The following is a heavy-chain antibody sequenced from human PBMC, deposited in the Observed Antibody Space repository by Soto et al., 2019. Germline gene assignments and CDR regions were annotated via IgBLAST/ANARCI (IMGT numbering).Heavy chain of an antibody. V-gene: IGHV3-30*18. CDR1: GFTFSSYG. Sequence: PGGSLRLSCAASGFTFSSYGMHWVRQAPGKGLEWVAVISYDGSNKYYADSVKGRFTISRDNSKNTLYLQMNSLRAEDTAVYYCAKEGGVVVAATYYYYGMDVWGQGTTVTVSS. CDR3: AKEGGVVVAATYYYYGMDV. CDR2: ISYDGSNK. D-gene: IGHD2-15*01. J-gene: IGHJ6*02.